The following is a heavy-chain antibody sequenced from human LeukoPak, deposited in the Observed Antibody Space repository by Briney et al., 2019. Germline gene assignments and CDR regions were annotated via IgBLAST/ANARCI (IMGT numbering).Heavy chain of an antibody. CDR2: IVVGSGNT. V-gene: IGHV1-58*01. CDR1: GFTFTSSA. J-gene: IGHJ6*04. CDR3: AADTYGSGREA. D-gene: IGHD3-10*01. Sequence: GASVKVSCKASGFTFTSSAVQWVRQARGQRLEWKGWIVVGSGNTNYAQKFQERVTITRDMSTSTAYMELSGLRSEDTAVYYCAADTYGSGREAWGKGTTVTVSS.